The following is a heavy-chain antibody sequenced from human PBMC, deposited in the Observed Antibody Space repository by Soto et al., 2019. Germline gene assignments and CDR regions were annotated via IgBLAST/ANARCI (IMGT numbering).Heavy chain of an antibody. V-gene: IGHV3-30*04. CDR2: ISHDGGDK. D-gene: IGHD3-22*01. J-gene: IGHJ1*01. CDR3: ARENSLAVVAPGY. Sequence: GGSLRLSCAASGFSFSSYTMHWVRQTPGKGLERVAVISHDGGDKYYADSVKGRFTISRDNSKNTLYLQMDSLRREDTSVYYCARENSLAVVAPGYWGQGILVTVSS. CDR1: GFSFSSYT.